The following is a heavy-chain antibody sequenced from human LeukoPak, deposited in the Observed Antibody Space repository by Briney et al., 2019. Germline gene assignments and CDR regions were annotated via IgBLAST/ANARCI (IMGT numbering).Heavy chain of an antibody. CDR2: ISSSSSYI. V-gene: IGHV3-21*01. Sequence: GGSLRLSCAASGFTFSSYSMNWVRQAPGKGLEWVSSISSSSSYIYYADSVRGLFTISRDNAKNSLYLQMNSLRAEDTAVYYCAREMGAGYYYYYGMDVWGKGTTVTVSS. CDR3: AREMGAGYYYYYGMDV. J-gene: IGHJ6*04. CDR1: GFTFSSYS. D-gene: IGHD4/OR15-4a*01.